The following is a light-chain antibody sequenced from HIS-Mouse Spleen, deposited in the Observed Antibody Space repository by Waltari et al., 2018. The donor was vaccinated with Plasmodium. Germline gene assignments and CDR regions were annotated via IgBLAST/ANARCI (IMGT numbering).Light chain of an antibody. CDR3: SSYAGSNNFCV. V-gene: IGLV2-8*01. CDR2: EVS. CDR1: SSDVGCYNF. Sequence: QSALTQPPSASGSPGHSVTISCTGPSSDVGCYNFVSWYQQHPGNAPKLMIYEVSKRPSGFPDRFSGSKSGNTASLTVSGLQAEDEADYYCSSYAGSNNFCVFGTGTKVTVL. J-gene: IGLJ1*01.